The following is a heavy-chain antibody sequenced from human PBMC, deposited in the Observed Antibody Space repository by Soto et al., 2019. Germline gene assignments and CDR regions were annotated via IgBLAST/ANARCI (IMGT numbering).Heavy chain of an antibody. CDR1: GYTFTSYG. CDR2: INGYTGNT. V-gene: IGHV1-18*01. J-gene: IGHJ6*02. Sequence: VASVKVSCKASGYTFTSYGISWVRQAPGQGPEWMGWINGYTGNTNYAQKFQGRVTMTTDTSTNTAYLDLWTLISDDTAVYYCARSWVTGKGGIDVWGQGTTVTVSS. CDR3: ARSWVTGKGGIDV. D-gene: IGHD3-16*01.